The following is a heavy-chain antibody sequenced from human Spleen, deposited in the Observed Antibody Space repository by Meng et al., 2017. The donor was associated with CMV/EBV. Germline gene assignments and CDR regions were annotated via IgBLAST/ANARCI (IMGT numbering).Heavy chain of an antibody. V-gene: IGHV4-39*07. CDR3: ARAQSVYCSGDSCFRGYFDS. D-gene: IGHD2-15*01. Sequence: SETLSLTCNVSGGPIRSSSFYWGWIRQPPGKGLEWIGNIYYSGITYYQPSLKSRVTISMRTSKNQFSLNLRSVTAADTAIYYCARAQSVYCSGDSCFRGYFDSWGQGTLVTVSS. CDR2: IYYSGIT. J-gene: IGHJ4*02. CDR1: GGPIRSSSFY.